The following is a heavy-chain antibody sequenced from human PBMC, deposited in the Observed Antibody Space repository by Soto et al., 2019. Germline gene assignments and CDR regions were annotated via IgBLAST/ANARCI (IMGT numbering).Heavy chain of an antibody. CDR3: ARGQTSAAGSSFDS. CDR1: SGSISSSNW. D-gene: IGHD6-13*01. Sequence: PSETLSLTCAVSSGSISSSNWWSWVRQPPGKGLEWIGEIYHSGSTNYNPSLKSRVTISVDTSKNQFSLKLSSVTAADTAVYYCARGQTSAAGSSFDSWGQGTLVTVSS. CDR2: IYHSGST. J-gene: IGHJ4*02. V-gene: IGHV4-4*02.